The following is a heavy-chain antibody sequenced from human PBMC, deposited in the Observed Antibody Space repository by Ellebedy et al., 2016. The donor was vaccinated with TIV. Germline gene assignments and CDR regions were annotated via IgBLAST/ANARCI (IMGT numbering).Heavy chain of an antibody. V-gene: IGHV4-59*01. D-gene: IGHD3-16*01. CDR3: ATNAGWGPDDVLDV. CDR2: FYHSGNN. CDR1: GGSFSGYY. J-gene: IGHJ3*01. Sequence: SETLSLTCAVYGGSFSGYYWSWIRQPPGKGLEWIGYFYHSGNNNYNPSLNSRVTISGDTSKNQFPLKLRSVTAADTAVYYCATNAGWGPDDVLDVWGQGTLVTVSS.